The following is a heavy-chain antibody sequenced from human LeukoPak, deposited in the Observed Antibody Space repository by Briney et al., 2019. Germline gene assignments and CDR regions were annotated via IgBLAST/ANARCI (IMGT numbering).Heavy chain of an antibody. CDR3: ARVGIVVVPAAPGGAFDI. V-gene: IGHV4-59*11. CDR2: IYYSGST. J-gene: IGHJ3*02. D-gene: IGHD2-2*01. Sequence: SETLSLTCTVSGGSISSHYWSWIRQPPGKGLEWIGYIYYSGSTNYIPSLKSRVTISVDTSKNQFSLKLSSVTAADTAVYYCARVGIVVVPAAPGGAFDIWGQGTMVTVSS. CDR1: GGSISSHY.